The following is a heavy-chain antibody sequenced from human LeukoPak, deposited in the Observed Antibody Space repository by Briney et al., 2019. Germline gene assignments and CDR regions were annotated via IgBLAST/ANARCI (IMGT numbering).Heavy chain of an antibody. Sequence: GESLKISCKGSGYSFTSYLISWVRQMPGKGLEWMGRIEPGDTYTNYRPSFQGHVTISADKSISTAYLQWSSLKASDTAMYYCARHDSSGYCDYWGQGTLVTVSP. J-gene: IGHJ4*02. CDR1: GYSFTSYL. CDR3: ARHDSSGYCDY. V-gene: IGHV5-10-1*01. D-gene: IGHD3-22*01. CDR2: IEPGDTYT.